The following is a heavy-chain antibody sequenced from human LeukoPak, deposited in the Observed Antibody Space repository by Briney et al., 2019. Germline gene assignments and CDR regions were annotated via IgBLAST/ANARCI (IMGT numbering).Heavy chain of an antibody. CDR2: IYYSGST. CDR3: ARYSGYDLNWDYYYYMDV. V-gene: IGHV4-59*01. CDR1: GGSISSYY. Sequence: SETLSLTCTVSGGSISSYYWSWIRQPPGKGLEWIGYIYYSGSTNYNPSLKSRVTISVDTSKNQFSLKLSSVTAADTAVYYCARYSGYDLNWDYYYYMDVWGKGTTVTVSS. J-gene: IGHJ6*03. D-gene: IGHD5-12*01.